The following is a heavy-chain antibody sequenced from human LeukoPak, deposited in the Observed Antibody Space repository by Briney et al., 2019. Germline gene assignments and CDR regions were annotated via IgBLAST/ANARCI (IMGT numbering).Heavy chain of an antibody. J-gene: IGHJ6*02. V-gene: IGHV4-34*01. Sequence: SETLSLTCAVYGGSFSGYYWSWIRQPPGKGLEWVGEINHSGSTNYNPSLKSRVTISVDTCKNQFSLKLSSVTAADTAVYYCASDPRIAAPATRYYGMDVWGQGTTVTVSS. CDR2: INHSGST. CDR1: GGSFSGYY. CDR3: ASDPRIAAPATRYYGMDV. D-gene: IGHD6-13*01.